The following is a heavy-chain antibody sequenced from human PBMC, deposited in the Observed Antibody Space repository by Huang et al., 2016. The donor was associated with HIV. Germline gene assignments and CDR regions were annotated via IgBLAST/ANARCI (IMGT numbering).Heavy chain of an antibody. CDR1: GYAFADYF. CDR3: TRDGVAPDEEFDY. D-gene: IGHD5-12*01. V-gene: IGHV1-2*02. CDR2: VNHNNGAT. Sequence: QVQLVQSGAEVKKPGASVKVSCKPSGYAFADYFINWVRQAPGQGLEGMAWVNHNNGATNYDQKFLGRLTVTGDTSMRTAYMELSGLTSDDTAKYYCTRDGVAPDEEFDYWGQGTVIIVSS. J-gene: IGHJ4*02.